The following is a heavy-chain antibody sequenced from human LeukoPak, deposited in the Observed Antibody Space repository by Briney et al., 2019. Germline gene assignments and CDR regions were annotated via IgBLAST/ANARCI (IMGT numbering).Heavy chain of an antibody. V-gene: IGHV3-30*18. Sequence: GGSLRLSCAASGFSFISYGMHWVRQAPGKVLERVGVISDDGRSKDYADSVKGRFTISRDNSKDTLYLQMNSLRAEDTAVYYCAKRPSDYGDYVSYFDYWGQGTLVTVSS. CDR3: AKRPSDYGDYVSYFDY. CDR1: GFSFISYG. CDR2: ISDDGRSK. D-gene: IGHD4-17*01. J-gene: IGHJ4*02.